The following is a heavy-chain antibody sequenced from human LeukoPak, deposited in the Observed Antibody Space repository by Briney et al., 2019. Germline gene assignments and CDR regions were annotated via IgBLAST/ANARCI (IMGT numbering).Heavy chain of an antibody. V-gene: IGHV4-38-2*01. J-gene: IGHJ5*02. CDR3: ARQELLWFGELMGGFDP. CDR1: GYSLSSGYY. D-gene: IGHD3-10*01. CDR2: TYHSGST. Sequence: PSETLSLTCAVSGYSLSSGYYWGWIRQPPGKGLEWIGSTYHSGSTYYNPSLKSRVTISVDTSKNQFSLKLSSVTAADTAVYYCARQELLWFGELMGGFDPWGQGTLVTVSS.